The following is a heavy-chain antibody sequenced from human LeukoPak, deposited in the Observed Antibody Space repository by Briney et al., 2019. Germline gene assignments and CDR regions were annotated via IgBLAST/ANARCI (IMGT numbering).Heavy chain of an antibody. J-gene: IGHJ3*02. CDR1: RLTFSSYA. V-gene: IGHV3-23*01. CDR3: ATPIDNYYDSSGYYYVAAFDI. CDR2: ISGSGGST. Sequence: PGGSLRLSCAASRLTFSSYAMSWVRQAPGKGLEWVSAISGSGGSTYYADSVKGRFTISRDNSKNTLYLQMNSLRAEDTAVYYCATPIDNYYDSSGYYYVAAFDIWGQGTMVTVSS. D-gene: IGHD3-22*01.